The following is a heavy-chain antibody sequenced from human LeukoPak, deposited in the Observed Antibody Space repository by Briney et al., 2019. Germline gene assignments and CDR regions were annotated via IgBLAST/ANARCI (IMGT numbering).Heavy chain of an antibody. V-gene: IGHV3-48*04. D-gene: IGHD3-3*01. CDR3: AKEYYDFWSGYPHDY. Sequence: GGSLRLSCAASGSTFSNAWMNWVRQAPGKGLEWVSYISSSGSTIYYADSVKGRFTISRDNAKNSLYLQMNSLRAEDTAVYYCAKEYYDFWSGYPHDYWGQGTLVTVSS. CDR2: ISSSGSTI. J-gene: IGHJ4*02. CDR1: GSTFSNAW.